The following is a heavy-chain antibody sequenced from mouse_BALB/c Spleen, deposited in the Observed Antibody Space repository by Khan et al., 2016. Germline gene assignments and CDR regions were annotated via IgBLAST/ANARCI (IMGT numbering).Heavy chain of an antibody. CDR3: GRSPYYDDSSKGGFPY. D-gene: IGHD1-1*01. CDR1: GYSLTGYF. V-gene: IGHV1-37*01. Sequence: EVQLQESGPELVKPGASVKISCKASGYSLTGYFMNWVKQSHGKSLEWIGRINPYNGDTFYNQKFKGKATLTVDKSSSTAHMDLLSLTSEDSAVYYCGRSPYYDDSSKGGFPYWGQGTLVTVSA. CDR2: INPYNGDT. J-gene: IGHJ3*01.